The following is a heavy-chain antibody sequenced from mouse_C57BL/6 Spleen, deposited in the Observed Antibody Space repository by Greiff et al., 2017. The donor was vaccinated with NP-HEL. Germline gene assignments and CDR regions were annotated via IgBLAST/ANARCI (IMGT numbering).Heavy chain of an antibody. Sequence: VKLMESGPGLVQPSQSLSITCTVSGFSLTTYGVHWVRQSPGKGLEWLGVIWRGGSTDYNAAFMSRLSITKDNSKSHVFFKMNSLQPDDTAIYYCATPYSNYEGWFAYWGQGTLVTVSA. J-gene: IGHJ3*01. CDR2: IWRGGST. CDR1: GFSLTTYG. V-gene: IGHV2-5*01. CDR3: ATPYSNYEGWFAY. D-gene: IGHD2-5*01.